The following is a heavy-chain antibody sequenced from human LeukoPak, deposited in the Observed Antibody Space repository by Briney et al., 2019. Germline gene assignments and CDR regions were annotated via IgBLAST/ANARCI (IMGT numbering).Heavy chain of an antibody. CDR3: ARGSPDEYYDYNTCYYYGMDV. V-gene: IGHV4-30-4*01. J-gene: IGHJ6*02. Sequence: SETLSLTCTVSGGSISSGDYYWSWIRQPPGKGLEWIGYIYYSGSTYYNPSLKSRVTISVDTSKNQFSLKLSSVTAADTAVYYCARGSPDEYYDYNTCYYYGMDVWGQGTTVTVSS. D-gene: IGHD3-3*01. CDR1: GGSISSGDYY. CDR2: IYYSGST.